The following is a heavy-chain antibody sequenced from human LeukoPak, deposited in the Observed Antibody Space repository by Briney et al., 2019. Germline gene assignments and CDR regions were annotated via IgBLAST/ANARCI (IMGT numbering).Heavy chain of an antibody. CDR2: ISWNSDSI. CDR1: GFTFDDYA. D-gene: IGHD2-15*01. J-gene: IGHJ5*01. CDR3: AKDSQTGYCSGGSCYSAWFDS. V-gene: IGHV3-9*01. Sequence: GRSLRLSCAASGFTFDDYAMHWVRQAPGKGLEGVSGISWNSDSIGYADSVKGRFTISRDNAKNSVYLQMNSLRPEDTALYYCAKDSQTGYCSGGSCYSAWFDSWGQGTLVTVSS.